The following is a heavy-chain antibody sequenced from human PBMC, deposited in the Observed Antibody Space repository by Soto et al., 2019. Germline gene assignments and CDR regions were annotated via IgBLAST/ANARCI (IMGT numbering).Heavy chain of an antibody. Sequence: ASVKVSCKASGYSFISYGSIWVRQAPGQGLEWVGWISGYNGNTNYAQKLQGRVTMTTDTSTSTAYMELRSLRSDDTAVYYCARSVAGPQHEFDYWGQGTLVTSPQ. D-gene: IGHD6-19*01. J-gene: IGHJ4*02. CDR3: ARSVAGPQHEFDY. CDR2: ISGYNGNT. CDR1: GYSFISYG. V-gene: IGHV1-18*01.